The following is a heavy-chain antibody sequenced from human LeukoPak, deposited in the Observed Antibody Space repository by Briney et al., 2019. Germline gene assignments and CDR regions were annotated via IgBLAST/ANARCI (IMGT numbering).Heavy chain of an antibody. Sequence: GGSLRLSCAASGFTFSSYSMNWVRQAPGKGLEWVSSISSSSSYIYYADSVKGRFTISRDNAKNSLYLQMNSLRAEDTAVYYCARDRGGVVVIPSFDYWGQGTLVTVSS. CDR2: ISSSSSYI. CDR3: ARDRGGVVVIPSFDY. D-gene: IGHD3-22*01. J-gene: IGHJ4*02. V-gene: IGHV3-21*01. CDR1: GFTFSSYS.